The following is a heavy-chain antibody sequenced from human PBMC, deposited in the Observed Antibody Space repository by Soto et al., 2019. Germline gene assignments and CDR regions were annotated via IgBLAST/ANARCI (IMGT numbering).Heavy chain of an antibody. D-gene: IGHD1-26*01. CDR1: GYTFTSYY. Sequence: GASVKVSCKASGYTFTSYYMHWVRQAPAQRLEWMGIINPSGGSTSYAQKFQGRVTMTRDTSTSTVYMELSSLRSEDTAVYYCARTRWELLSYYYYGMDVWGQGTTVTVSS. CDR3: ARTRWELLSYYYYGMDV. J-gene: IGHJ6*02. V-gene: IGHV1-46*01. CDR2: INPSGGST.